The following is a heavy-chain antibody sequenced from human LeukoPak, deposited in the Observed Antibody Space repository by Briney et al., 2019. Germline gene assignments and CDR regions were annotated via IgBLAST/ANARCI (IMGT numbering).Heavy chain of an antibody. D-gene: IGHD2-2*01. Sequence: SETLSLTCTVSGGSISNYYWSWIRQPAGEGREWIGRIYTSGSTNYNPSLKSRVTMSVDTSKNQFSLKLSSVTAADTAVYYCARARGCSSTSCLNWFDPWGQGTLVTVSS. CDR1: GGSISNYY. CDR2: IYTSGST. CDR3: ARARGCSSTSCLNWFDP. J-gene: IGHJ5*02. V-gene: IGHV4-4*07.